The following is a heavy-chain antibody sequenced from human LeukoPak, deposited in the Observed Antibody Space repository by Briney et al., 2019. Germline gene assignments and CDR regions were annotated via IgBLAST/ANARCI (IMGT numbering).Heavy chain of an antibody. CDR2: IYYSGST. D-gene: IGHD3-22*01. CDR1: GGSISSGGYY. Sequence: SETLSLTCTVSGGSISSGGYYWSWIRQHPGKGLEWIGYIYYSGSTYYSPSLKSRVTISVDTSKNQFSLRLSSVTAADTAVYYCASYSSTYSKAFDYWGQGSLVTVSS. CDR3: ASYSSTYSKAFDY. V-gene: IGHV4-31*03. J-gene: IGHJ4*02.